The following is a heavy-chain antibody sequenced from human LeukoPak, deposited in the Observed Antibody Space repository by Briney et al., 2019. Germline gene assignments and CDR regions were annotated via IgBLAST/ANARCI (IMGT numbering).Heavy chain of an antibody. CDR2: FDTEDGET. V-gene: IGHV1-24*01. J-gene: IGHJ4*02. CDR1: GYTLTELS. D-gene: IGHD3-22*01. Sequence: ASVKVSCKVSGYTLTELSMHWVRQAPGKGLERMGGFDTEDGETSYAQKVQGRVTMTEDTSTDTAYMELSSLRSEDTAVYYCATVGPGRGYDSSGYYSSYFDYWGQGTLVTVSS. CDR3: ATVGPGRGYDSSGYYSSYFDY.